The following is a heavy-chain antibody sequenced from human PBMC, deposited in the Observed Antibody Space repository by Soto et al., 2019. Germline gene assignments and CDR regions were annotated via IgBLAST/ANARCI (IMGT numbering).Heavy chain of an antibody. CDR2: ISWNSGSI. Sequence: QPGGSLRLSCAASGFTFDDYAMHWVRQAPGKGLEWVSGISWNSGSIGYADSVKGRFTISRDNAKNSLYLQMNSLRAEDTALYYCAKDNEMATKRHAFDIWGQGTMVTVSS. V-gene: IGHV3-9*01. CDR3: AKDNEMATKRHAFDI. CDR1: GFTFDDYA. J-gene: IGHJ3*02. D-gene: IGHD5-12*01.